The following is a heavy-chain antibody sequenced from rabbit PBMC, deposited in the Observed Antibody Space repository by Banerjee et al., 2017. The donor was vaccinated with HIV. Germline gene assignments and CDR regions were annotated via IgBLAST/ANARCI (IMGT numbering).Heavy chain of an antibody. CDR1: GFSFSSSYY. V-gene: IGHV1S40*01. CDR2: IYGGSSDST. CDR3: ARDPDGSGRNAWDL. Sequence: QSLEESGGDLVKPGASLTLTCTASGFSFSSSYYMCWVRQAPGKGLEWIACIYGGSSDSTYYASWAKGRFTISKTSSTAVTLQMTSLTAADTATYFCARDPDGSGRNAWDLWGPGTLVTVS. J-gene: IGHJ4*01. D-gene: IGHD1-1*01.